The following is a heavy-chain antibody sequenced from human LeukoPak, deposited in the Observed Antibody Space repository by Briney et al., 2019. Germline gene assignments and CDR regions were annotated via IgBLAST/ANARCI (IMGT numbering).Heavy chain of an antibody. V-gene: IGHV3-20*04. CDR1: GFTFDDYG. CDR3: AKRDGFSSSWYLTGVAFDI. Sequence: PGGSLRLSCAASGFTFDDYGMSWVRQAPGKGLEWVSGINWTGGSTGYADSVKGRFTISRDNAKNSLYLQMNSLRAEDTALYYCAKRDGFSSSWYLTGVAFDIWGQGTMVTVSS. D-gene: IGHD6-13*01. CDR2: INWTGGST. J-gene: IGHJ3*02.